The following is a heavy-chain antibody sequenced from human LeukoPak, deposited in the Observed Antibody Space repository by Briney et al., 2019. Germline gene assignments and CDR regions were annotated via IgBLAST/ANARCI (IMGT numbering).Heavy chain of an antibody. D-gene: IGHD1-26*01. Sequence: SETLSLTCAVYGGSFSGYYWSWIRQPPGKGLEWIGEINHSGSTNYNPSLKSRVTISVDTSKNQFSLKLSSVTAADTAVYYCARGVSSVRATREDYFDYWGQGTLVTVSS. CDR3: ARGVSSVRATREDYFDY. V-gene: IGHV4-34*01. J-gene: IGHJ4*02. CDR1: GGSFSGYY. CDR2: INHSGST.